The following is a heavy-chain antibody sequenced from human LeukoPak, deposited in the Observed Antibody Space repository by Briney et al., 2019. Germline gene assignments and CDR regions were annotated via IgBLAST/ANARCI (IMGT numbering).Heavy chain of an antibody. J-gene: IGHJ4*02. D-gene: IGHD2-2*01. CDR1: GYTFTSYD. CDR2: MNPNSGNT. Sequence: ASVKVSCKASGYTFTSYDINWVRQATGQGLEWMGWMNPNSGNTGYAQKFQGRVTITADESTSTAYMELSSLRSEDTAVYYCARGPNHRAYQLLTFDYWGQGTLVTVSS. V-gene: IGHV1-8*03. CDR3: ARGPNHRAYQLLTFDY.